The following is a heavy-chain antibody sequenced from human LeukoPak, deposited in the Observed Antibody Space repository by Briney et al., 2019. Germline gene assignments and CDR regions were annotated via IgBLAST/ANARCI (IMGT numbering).Heavy chain of an antibody. CDR2: MSSSGTYI. D-gene: IGHD5-18*01. J-gene: IGHJ4*02. V-gene: IGHV3-21*03. CDR1: GFNFVSYA. CDR3: ARDWPTGASRVFVIQ. Sequence: GGSLRLSCAVCGFNFVSYAMTWVRQAPGKGLEWISSMSSSGTYIYYADSVRGRFTISRDKPVNSLYLLMDSLRHGCASLYYCARDWPTGASRVFVIQWGQGTPVSVP.